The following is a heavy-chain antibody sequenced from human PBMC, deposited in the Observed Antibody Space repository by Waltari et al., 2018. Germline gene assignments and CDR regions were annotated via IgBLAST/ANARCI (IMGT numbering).Heavy chain of an antibody. V-gene: IGHV3-74*01. CDR2: MDNGDGIGT. Sequence: EVQLVESGGGLVQPGGSLRLSCEASGFIFSTYWMHWVRQGPGKGLVWVSRMDNGDGIGTSYADSVKGRFTISRDNAKNTLYLQMNSLRAEDTGVYYCARDHYYSKDVWGTGTTVTVSS. CDR3: ARDHYYSKDV. CDR1: GFIFSTYW. J-gene: IGHJ6*04.